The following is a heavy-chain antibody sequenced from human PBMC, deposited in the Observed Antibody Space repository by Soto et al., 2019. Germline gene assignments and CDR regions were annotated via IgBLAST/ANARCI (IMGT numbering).Heavy chain of an antibody. CDR3: ARALGYSGYAGMDV. V-gene: IGHV1-18*01. D-gene: IGHD5-12*01. CDR1: GYIFSSYG. CDR2: ISPDNGNT. J-gene: IGHJ6*02. Sequence: ASVKVSCKASGYIFSSYGINWVRQAPGQGLEWMGWISPDNGNTNYAQKLQGRVTMTTDTSTSTAYMELRSLRSDDTAVYYCARALGYSGYAGMDVWGQGTTVTVSS.